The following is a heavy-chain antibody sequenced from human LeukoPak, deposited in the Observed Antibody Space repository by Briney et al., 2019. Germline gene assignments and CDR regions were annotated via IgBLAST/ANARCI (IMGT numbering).Heavy chain of an antibody. V-gene: IGHV4-34*01. D-gene: IGHD1/OR15-1a*01. CDR1: GGSFSGYY. Sequence: SETLSLTCAVYGGSFSGYYWSWIRQTPRKGLEWIGEINHSGSTNYNPSLKSRVTISVDTSKNQFSLKLSSVTAADTAVYYCARGVGGGHIGTKHDYWGQGTLVTVSS. CDR2: INHSGST. CDR3: ARGVGGGHIGTKHDY. J-gene: IGHJ4*02.